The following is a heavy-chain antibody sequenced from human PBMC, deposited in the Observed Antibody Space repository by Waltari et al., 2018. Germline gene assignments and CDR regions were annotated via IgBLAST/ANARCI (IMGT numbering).Heavy chain of an antibody. V-gene: IGHV3-7*01. CDR2: MKQDGSDK. CDR1: GSPLGNSW. J-gene: IGHJ4*02. CDR3: ARDVIWGFWDS. Sequence: EVQLVESGGSLVDPGGSLRPSGGAPGSPLGNSWMSWVRQARGKGLEWVANMKQDGSDKSYADSVKGRFTISRDNAKNSLFLQMNNLRADDTAVYYCARDVIWGFWDSWGQGTLVTVSS. D-gene: IGHD3-16*01.